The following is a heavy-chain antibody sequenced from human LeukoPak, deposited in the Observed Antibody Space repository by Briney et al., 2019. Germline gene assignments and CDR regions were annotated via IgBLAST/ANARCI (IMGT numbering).Heavy chain of an antibody. V-gene: IGHV1-2*02. Sequence: ASVKVSCKASGYTFTGYYMHWVRQAPGQGLEWMGWINPNSGDTNYSQKFQGRVSMTRDTSINTAYMELSRLTSDDTAVYYCATNSRGYSGYDLNYWGQGTLVTVSS. CDR3: ATNSRGYSGYDLNY. CDR2: INPNSGDT. J-gene: IGHJ4*02. D-gene: IGHD5-12*01. CDR1: GYTFTGYY.